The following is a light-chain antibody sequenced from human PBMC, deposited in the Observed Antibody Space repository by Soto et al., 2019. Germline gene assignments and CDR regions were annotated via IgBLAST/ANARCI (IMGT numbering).Light chain of an antibody. CDR2: DAS. CDR3: QQYNSYSPWT. J-gene: IGKJ1*01. V-gene: IGKV1-5*01. Sequence: DIQMTQSPSTLSASVGDRVTITCRASQSIRSWLAWYQKKPGKAPKLLIYDASSLESGVPSRFSGSGSGTEFTRTISSLQPDDFATYYGQQYNSYSPWTFGQGTKVEIK. CDR1: QSIRSW.